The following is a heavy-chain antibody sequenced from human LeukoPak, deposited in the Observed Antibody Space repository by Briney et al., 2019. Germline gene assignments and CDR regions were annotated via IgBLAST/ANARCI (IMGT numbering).Heavy chain of an antibody. CDR3: AKMRSGYSGGGYFDY. CDR2: ISGSGSST. V-gene: IGHV3-23*01. Sequence: GGSLRLSCAASGFTFSTYVMSWVRQAPGEGLEWVSTISGSGSSTYYADSVKGRFAISRDNSKNTLYLQMNSLRAEDTAVYYCAKMRSGYSGGGYFDYWGQGTLVTVSS. D-gene: IGHD5-18*01. J-gene: IGHJ4*02. CDR1: GFTFSTYV.